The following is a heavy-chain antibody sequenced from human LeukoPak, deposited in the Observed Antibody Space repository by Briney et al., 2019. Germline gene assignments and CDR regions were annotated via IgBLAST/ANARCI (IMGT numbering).Heavy chain of an antibody. CDR1: GFTFRDYA. V-gene: IGHV3-49*04. J-gene: IGHJ4*02. Sequence: GGALRVSCTASGFTFRDYAMSWVRQAPGKGLEWVSLIRRKTSGETTEYAASVRGRFTILRDDSKSIAYLQMNSLKAEDAAVYYCTRPIYCSTSGCQGYYFDYWGQGTLVTVSS. CDR2: IRRKTSGETT. D-gene: IGHD2-2*01. CDR3: TRPIYCSTSGCQGYYFDY.